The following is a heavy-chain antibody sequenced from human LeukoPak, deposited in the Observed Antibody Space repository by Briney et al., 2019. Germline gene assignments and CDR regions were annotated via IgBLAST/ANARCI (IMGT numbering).Heavy chain of an antibody. D-gene: IGHD3-9*01. CDR1: GFTFSNYN. V-gene: IGHV3-21*01. CDR2: ISSSSSYI. Sequence: GGSLRLSCAASGFTFSNYNMNWVRQAPGKGLEWVSSISSSSSYICYADSVKGRFTISRDNAKNSLYLQMNSLRAEDSAVYYCARDQGYYDILTGYYDSYYFDYWGQGTLVTVSS. J-gene: IGHJ4*02. CDR3: ARDQGYYDILTGYYDSYYFDY.